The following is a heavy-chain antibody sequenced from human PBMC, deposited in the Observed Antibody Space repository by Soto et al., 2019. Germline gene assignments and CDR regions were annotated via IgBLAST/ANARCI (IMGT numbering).Heavy chain of an antibody. CDR2: TYYRSKWYN. V-gene: IGHV6-1*01. Sequence: PSQTLSLTCAISGDSVFSSTAAWNWIRQSPSRGLEWLGRTYYRSKWYNDYAVSVKSRITINPDTSKHQFSLQLNSVAPEDTAVYYCARDRSGSGWFNAFDIWGHGTMVTVSS. J-gene: IGHJ3*02. CDR1: GDSVFSSTAA. D-gene: IGHD6-19*01. CDR3: ARDRSGSGWFNAFDI.